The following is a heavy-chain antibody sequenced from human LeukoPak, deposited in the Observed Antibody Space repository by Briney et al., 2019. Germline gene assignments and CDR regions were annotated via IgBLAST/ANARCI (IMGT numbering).Heavy chain of an antibody. D-gene: IGHD3-10*01. CDR3: TKDLTPGGADV. Sequence: HPGRSLRLSCAVSGFTSDDHAMHWVRQASGKGLEWVAGIMWRSGSTGYGDSVKGRFTISRDNAKKSLYLQMNGLRVEDTAFYYCTKDLTPGGADVWGRGTTVTVSS. CDR2: IMWRSGST. V-gene: IGHV3-9*02. CDR1: GFTSDDHA. J-gene: IGHJ6*02.